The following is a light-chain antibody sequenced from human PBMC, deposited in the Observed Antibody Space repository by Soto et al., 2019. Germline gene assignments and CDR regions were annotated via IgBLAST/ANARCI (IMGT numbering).Light chain of an antibody. Sequence: EIVLTQSPATLSLSPGERATLSCRASPSVTNFLAWYQQKPGQAPRLLIYGAFNRATGIPVRFSGSESGTDFTLTISSLEPEDSAVYYCQQRNVWPPVTFGQGTRLEIK. J-gene: IGKJ5*01. CDR2: GAF. CDR3: QQRNVWPPVT. V-gene: IGKV3-11*01. CDR1: PSVTNF.